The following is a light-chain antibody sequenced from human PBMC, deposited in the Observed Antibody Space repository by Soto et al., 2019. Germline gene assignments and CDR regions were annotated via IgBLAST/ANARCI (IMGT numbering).Light chain of an antibody. CDR3: QHYNNWPPWT. Sequence: EIVMTQSPATLSVSPGDRATLSCRASQSVSSYLAWYQQKPGQAPRLLIYGASTRATGIPARFSGSGSGTEFTLNISSLQSEDFAVYFCQHYNNWPPWTFGQGTKVEIK. J-gene: IGKJ1*01. CDR2: GAS. V-gene: IGKV3-15*01. CDR1: QSVSSY.